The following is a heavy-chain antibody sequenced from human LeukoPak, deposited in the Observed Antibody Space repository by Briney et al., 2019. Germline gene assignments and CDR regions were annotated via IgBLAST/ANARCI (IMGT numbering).Heavy chain of an antibody. D-gene: IGHD3-22*01. Sequence: PSETLSLTCAVYGGSFSGYYWSWIRQPPGNRLEWIGEINHSGSTNYNPSLKSRVTISVDTSKNQFSLKLSSVTAADTAVYYCARGVPVSSGYYYLVNWFDPWGQGTLVTVSS. V-gene: IGHV4-34*01. CDR1: GGSFSGYY. CDR3: ARGVPVSSGYYYLVNWFDP. CDR2: INHSGST. J-gene: IGHJ5*02.